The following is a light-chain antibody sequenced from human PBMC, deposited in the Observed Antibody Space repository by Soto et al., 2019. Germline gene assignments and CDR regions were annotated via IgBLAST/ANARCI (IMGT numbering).Light chain of an antibody. Sequence: EIVMTQSPATLSVSPGERATLSCRASQSVSVNLAWYQQKPGQPPRLLIYGASTRATGIPARFSGSGSGTEFTLTINSLQSEDFAVYYCQQYNNWPRAFGQGTKLEIK. CDR1: QSVSVN. CDR3: QQYNNWPRA. CDR2: GAS. V-gene: IGKV3-15*01. J-gene: IGKJ2*01.